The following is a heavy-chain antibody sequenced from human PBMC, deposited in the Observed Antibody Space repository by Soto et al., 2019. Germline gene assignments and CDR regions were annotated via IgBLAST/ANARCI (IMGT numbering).Heavy chain of an antibody. J-gene: IGHJ5*02. Sequence: PSETLSLTCNVCGGSISIFYWAWIRKTAGNGLEWMGRVYATGTTDYNPSLRSRVAMSVDISKKTFSLRLRSVTGADSGVYYCVRDGSKSLRDWLGPWGQGILVTLSS. CDR2: VYATGTT. CDR3: VRDGSKSLRDWLGP. V-gene: IGHV4-4*07. CDR1: GGSISIFY.